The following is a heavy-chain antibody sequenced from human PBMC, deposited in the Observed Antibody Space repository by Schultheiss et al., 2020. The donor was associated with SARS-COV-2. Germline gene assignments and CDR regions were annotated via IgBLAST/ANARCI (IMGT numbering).Heavy chain of an antibody. Sequence: GGSLRLSCAASGFTVSSNYMSWVRQAPGKGLEWVSVIYSGGSTYYADSVKGRFTISRDNSKNTLYLQMNSLRAEDTAVYYCLAYCGGDCYSRDFDYWGQGTLVTVSS. J-gene: IGHJ4*02. V-gene: IGHV3-53*01. D-gene: IGHD2-21*01. CDR2: IYSGGST. CDR3: LAYCGGDCYSRDFDY. CDR1: GFTVSSNY.